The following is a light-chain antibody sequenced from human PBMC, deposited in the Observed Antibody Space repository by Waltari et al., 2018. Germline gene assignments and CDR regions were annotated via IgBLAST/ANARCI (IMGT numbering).Light chain of an antibody. Sequence: QPVVTQAPSLSVSHRGTVTLTCPLWSWSVPSTSYPTWYQQTPSPPPRKLVYRGISRSSGVPDRFSGSILGNTAALTITGAQADDESDYYCSMYMGSGVWVFGGGTKLTVL. J-gene: IGLJ3*02. CDR2: RGI. V-gene: IGLV8-61*01. CDR3: SMYMGSGVWV. CDR1: SWSVPSTSY.